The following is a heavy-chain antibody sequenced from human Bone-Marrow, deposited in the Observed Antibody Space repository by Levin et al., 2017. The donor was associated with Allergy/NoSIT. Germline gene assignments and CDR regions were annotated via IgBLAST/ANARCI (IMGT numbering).Heavy chain of an antibody. D-gene: IGHD3-16*01. CDR1: GYTFTGYY. V-gene: IGHV1-2*06. CDR2: INPNSGGT. J-gene: IGHJ4*02. CDR3: ARVPTLIMITFGGVSGYFDY. Sequence: AASVKVSCKASGYTFTGYYMHWVRQAPGQGLEWMGRINPNSGGTNYAQKFQGRVTMTRDTSISTAYMELSRLRSDDTAVYYCARVPTLIMITFGGVSGYFDYWGQGTLVTVSS.